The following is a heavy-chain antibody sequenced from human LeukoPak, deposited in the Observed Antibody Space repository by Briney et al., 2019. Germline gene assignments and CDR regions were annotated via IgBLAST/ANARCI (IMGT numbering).Heavy chain of an antibody. V-gene: IGHV3-7*05. Sequence: ETLSLTCTVSGGSISSYYWSWIRQPPGKGLEWVANIKADGSERYYVDSVKGRFTISRDDAKRTVDLQMDNLRAEDTAIYYCAYRNNFEYWGQGALVTVSS. CDR2: IKADGSER. CDR1: GGSISSYY. J-gene: IGHJ1*01. D-gene: IGHD1-26*01. CDR3: AYRNNFEY.